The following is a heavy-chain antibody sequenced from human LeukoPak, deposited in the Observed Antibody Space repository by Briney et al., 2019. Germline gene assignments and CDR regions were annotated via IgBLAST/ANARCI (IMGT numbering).Heavy chain of an antibody. CDR3: TRWNGGDWYFDL. J-gene: IGHJ2*01. CDR2: INWNGGNI. CDR1: GFTFDDYA. Sequence: GGSLRLSCAASGFTFDDYAMHWVRQAPGKGLEWVSGINWNGGNIGYADSVKGRFTISRDNSRNTLFLHMNTLRVEDTAVYYCTRWNGGDWYFDLWGRGTLVTVSS. V-gene: IGHV3-20*04. D-gene: IGHD1-1*01.